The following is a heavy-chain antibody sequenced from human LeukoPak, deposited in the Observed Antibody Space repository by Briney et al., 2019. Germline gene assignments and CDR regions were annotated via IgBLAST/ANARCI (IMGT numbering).Heavy chain of an antibody. CDR1: GYTFTSYG. D-gene: IGHD2-2*01. CDR2: ISAYNGNT. CDR3: ARDDYTLGYCSSTRCRNWFDP. J-gene: IGHJ5*02. V-gene: IGHV1-18*01. Sequence: ASVKVSCKASGYTFTSYGISWVRQAPGQGLEWMGWISAYNGNTNYAQKLQGRVTMTTDTSTSTAYMELRSLRSDDTAVYYCARDDYTLGYCSSTRCRNWFDPWGQGTLVTASS.